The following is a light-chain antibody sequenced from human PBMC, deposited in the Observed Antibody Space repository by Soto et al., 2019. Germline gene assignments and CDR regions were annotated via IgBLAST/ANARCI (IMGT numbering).Light chain of an antibody. CDR1: QGIRNA. CDR3: LQDYNYPLT. V-gene: IGKV1-6*01. Sequence: AIQMTQSPSSLSASVGDRVTITCRASQGIRNALGWYQQKPGKAPNLLISAASSLESGVPSRFSGSGSGTDFTLTISSLQPEDFGTYYCLQDYNYPLTFGGGTKVEIK. CDR2: AAS. J-gene: IGKJ4*01.